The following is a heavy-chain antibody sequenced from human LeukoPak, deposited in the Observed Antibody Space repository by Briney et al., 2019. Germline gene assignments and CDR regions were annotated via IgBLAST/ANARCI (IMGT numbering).Heavy chain of an antibody. CDR1: GYTFTGYY. V-gene: IGHV1-2*02. CDR3: ARDGVAAAGISSGGLQNPNNWFDP. Sequence: ASVKVSCKASGYTFTGYYMHWVRQAPGQGLEWMGWINPNSGGTKYAQKFQGRVTMTRDTSISTAYMELSRLRSDDTAVYYCARDGVAAAGISSGGLQNPNNWFDPWGQGTLVTVSS. D-gene: IGHD6-13*01. CDR2: INPNSGGT. J-gene: IGHJ5*02.